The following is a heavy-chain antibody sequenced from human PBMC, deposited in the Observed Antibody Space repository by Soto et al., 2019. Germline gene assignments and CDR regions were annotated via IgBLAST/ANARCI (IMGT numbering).Heavy chain of an antibody. CDR3: ATSPTPPRTVNWNYH. CDR2: IYFSGTT. CDR1: GGSVSSTSYY. J-gene: IGHJ5*02. Sequence: KPSETLSLTCTVSGGSVSSTSYYWGWVRQPPGKGLEWIGNIYFSGTTYYNASLKSRVTISIDTSKNLFSLSLTSVTAADTSVYYCATSPTPPRTVNWNYHWGQGTLVTV. V-gene: IGHV4-39*01. D-gene: IGHD2-2*01.